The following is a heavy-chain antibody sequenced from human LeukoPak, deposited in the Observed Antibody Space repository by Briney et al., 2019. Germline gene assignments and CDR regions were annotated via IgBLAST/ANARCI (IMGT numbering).Heavy chain of an antibody. V-gene: IGHV1-2*04. Sequence: ASVKVSCKASGYTFTGYYMHWVRQAPGQGLEWMGWINPNSGGTNYAQKFQGWVTMTRHTSISTAYMELSRLRSDDTAVYYCARDGVDIVATITWGYYYGMDVWGQGTTVTVSS. CDR3: ARDGVDIVATITWGYYYGMDV. CDR2: INPNSGGT. J-gene: IGHJ6*02. CDR1: GYTFTGYY. D-gene: IGHD5-12*01.